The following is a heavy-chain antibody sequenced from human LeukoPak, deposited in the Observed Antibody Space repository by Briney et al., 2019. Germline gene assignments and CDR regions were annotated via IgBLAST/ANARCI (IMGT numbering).Heavy chain of an antibody. CDR2: IKDDGSDK. Sequence: GGSLRLSCAASGFTFSSYSMNWVRQAPGQGLEWVASIKDDGSDKYYLDSVRGRFTISRDNAEDSLYLQLDDLRAEDTAVFYCARHLLRGQNFDYWGQGTLATVSS. V-gene: IGHV3-7*01. CDR1: GFTFSSYS. CDR3: ARHLLRGQNFDY. J-gene: IGHJ4*02.